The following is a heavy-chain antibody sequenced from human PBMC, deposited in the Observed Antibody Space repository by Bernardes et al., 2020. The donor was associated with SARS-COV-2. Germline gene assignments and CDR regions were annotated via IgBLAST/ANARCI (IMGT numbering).Heavy chain of an antibody. CDR1: GFTFRSYA. V-gene: IGHV3-30-3*01. Sequence: ERALLLSCAASGFTFRSYAMHWVRQAPGPGLAWVALLSYDGRNQYYADSVKGRFTLSRDNSKNTLYLQMNSLRAEDTAVYYCARGYGGNYYYGMDVWGQGTTVTGSS. J-gene: IGHJ6*02. D-gene: IGHD4-17*01. CDR2: LSYDGRNQ. CDR3: ARGYGGNYYYGMDV.